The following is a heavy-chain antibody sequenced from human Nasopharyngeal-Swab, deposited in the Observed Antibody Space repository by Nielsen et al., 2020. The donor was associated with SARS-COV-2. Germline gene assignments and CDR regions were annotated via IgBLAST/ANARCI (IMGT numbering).Heavy chain of an antibody. CDR3: ARQDRFYYYLDV. J-gene: IGHJ6*03. D-gene: IGHD3-3*01. Sequence: GESLKISCAGSGFTFGPFGMTWVRQAPGKGLEWVSYISPSSGCIYYAESLKGRITISRDNGKNSVYLLMNSLRADDTAVYFCARQDRFYYYLDVWGKGTTVTVSS. V-gene: IGHV3-21*01. CDR1: GFTFGPFG. CDR2: ISPSSGCI.